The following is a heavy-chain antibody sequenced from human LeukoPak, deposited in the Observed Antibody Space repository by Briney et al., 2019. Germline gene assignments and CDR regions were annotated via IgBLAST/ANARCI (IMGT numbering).Heavy chain of an antibody. D-gene: IGHD6-19*01. CDR2: MYYTGRS. Sequence: SETLSLTCTVSGGSISSYYWSWIRQPPGKGLEWIGYMYYTGRSNYNPSLKSRVTISVDTSKNQFSLKLSSVTAADTAVYYCAGGKQWLAFDSWGQGTLVTVSS. V-gene: IGHV4-59*08. CDR3: AGGKQWLAFDS. CDR1: GGSISSYY. J-gene: IGHJ4*02.